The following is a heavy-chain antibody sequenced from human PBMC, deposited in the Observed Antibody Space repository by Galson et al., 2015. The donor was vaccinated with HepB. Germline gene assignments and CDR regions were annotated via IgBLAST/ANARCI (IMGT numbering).Heavy chain of an antibody. J-gene: IGHJ4*02. CDR2: INSDGITT. D-gene: IGHD3-22*01. V-gene: IGHV3-74*01. CDR1: GFTFSSYW. Sequence: SLRLSCAASGFTFSSYWMHWVRQGPGKELVWVARINSDGITTSYADSVKGRFTISRDNAENTLSLQMNSLRAEDTAVYYCARMAGGSSGYNYFVPEFYFDYWGQGTLVTVSS. CDR3: ARMAGGSSGYNYFVPEFYFDY.